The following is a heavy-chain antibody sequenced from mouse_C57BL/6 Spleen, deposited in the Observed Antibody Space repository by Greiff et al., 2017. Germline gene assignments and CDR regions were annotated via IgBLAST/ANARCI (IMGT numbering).Heavy chain of an antibody. V-gene: IGHV14-4*01. CDR2: IDPEDGDT. CDR1: GFNIKDDY. Sequence: EVQLQQSGAELVRPGASVKLSCTASGFNIKDDYMHWVKQRPEQGLEWIGWIDPEDGDTEYAPKFQGKATITADTSSNTAYLQLSSLTSEDTAVYYCTTRLEAWFACWGKGTLVTVAA. J-gene: IGHJ3*01. CDR3: TTRLEAWFAC.